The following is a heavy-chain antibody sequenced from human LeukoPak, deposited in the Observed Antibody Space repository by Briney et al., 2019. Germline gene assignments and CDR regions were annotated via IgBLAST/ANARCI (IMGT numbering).Heavy chain of an antibody. V-gene: IGHV3-23*01. D-gene: IGHD5-24*01. CDR1: GVSSFHSYG. CDR3: AKGHHRDGYDAFDI. J-gene: IGHJ3*02. Sequence: GGSLRLSCIVSGVSSFHSYGMTWVRQAAGKGLEWVATTSGSGNSAYYADSMKGRFTISRDNSKNTLYLQMNSLRPEDTAVYYCAKGHHRDGYDAFDIWGQGTMVTVSS. CDR2: TSGSGNSA.